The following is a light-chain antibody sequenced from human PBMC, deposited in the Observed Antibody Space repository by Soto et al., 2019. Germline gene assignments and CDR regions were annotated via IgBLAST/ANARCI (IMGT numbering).Light chain of an antibody. CDR1: SSDIGDYNY. Sequence: QSVLAQPPSASGSPGQSVTFSCTGTSSDIGDYNYVSWYQQHPGKASKLMIYEVTKRPSGVPDRFSGSKSGNTASLTASGLQADDEADYYCSSYAGNNNYVFGTGTKVTVL. V-gene: IGLV2-8*01. J-gene: IGLJ1*01. CDR3: SSYAGNNNYV. CDR2: EVT.